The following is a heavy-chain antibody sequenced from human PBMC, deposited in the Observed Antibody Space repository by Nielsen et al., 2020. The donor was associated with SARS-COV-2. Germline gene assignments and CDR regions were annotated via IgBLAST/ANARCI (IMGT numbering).Heavy chain of an antibody. CDR1: GFTFSSYS. D-gene: IGHD1-26*01. Sequence: GGSLRLSCAASGFTFSSYSMNWVRQAPGKGLEWVSSISSSSSYIYYADSVKGRFTISRDNSKNTLYLQMNSLRAEDTAVYYCANAGIVGAREAFYGMDVWGQGTTVTVSS. V-gene: IGHV3-21*01. J-gene: IGHJ6*02. CDR3: ANAGIVGAREAFYGMDV. CDR2: ISSSSSYI.